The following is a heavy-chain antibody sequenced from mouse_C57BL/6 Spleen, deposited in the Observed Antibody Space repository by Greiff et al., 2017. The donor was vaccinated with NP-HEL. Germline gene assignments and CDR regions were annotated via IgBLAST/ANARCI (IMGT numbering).Heavy chain of an antibody. D-gene: IGHD2-4*01. CDR3: APIYYDYGGFAY. J-gene: IGHJ3*01. CDR2: ISDGGSYT. V-gene: IGHV5-4*03. Sequence: EVMLVESGGGLVKPGGSLKLSCAASGFTFSSYAMSWVRQTPEKRLEWVATISDGGSYTYYPDNVKGRFTISRDNAKNNLYLQMSHLKSEDTAMYYCAPIYYDYGGFAYWGQGTLVTVSA. CDR1: GFTFSSYA.